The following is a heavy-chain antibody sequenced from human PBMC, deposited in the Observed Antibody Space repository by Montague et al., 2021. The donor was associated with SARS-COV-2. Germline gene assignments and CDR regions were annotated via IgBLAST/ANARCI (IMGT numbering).Heavy chain of an antibody. CDR1: GGSVSSGSFY. D-gene: IGHD3-9*01. Sequence: SETLSLTCTVSGGSVSSGSFYWSWIRQPPGKGLELIGYIYYTGSSNYNPSLKSRVTISVDTSKNQFSLQLSSVTAADTAVYYCASLRGSAEILTAFQGVSYCYGMDVWGQGTTVTVSS. CDR2: IYYTGSS. V-gene: IGHV4-61*01. CDR3: ASLRGSAEILTAFQGVSYCYGMDV. J-gene: IGHJ6*02.